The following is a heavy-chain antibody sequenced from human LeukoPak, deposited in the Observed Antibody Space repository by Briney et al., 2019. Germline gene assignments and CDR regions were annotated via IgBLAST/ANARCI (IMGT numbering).Heavy chain of an antibody. D-gene: IGHD6-19*01. V-gene: IGHV3-43*02. Sequence: GGSLRLSSAASGFTFAGYVMHWVRQPPGNGLEWFSLFSGDGTVTYYVDSVKVRFTISRDNSKNSLYLQLNSLRCADTAVYFCLKGGQWLITNWGQGTPVTVSS. CDR1: GFTFAGYV. CDR3: LKGGQWLITN. J-gene: IGHJ4*02. CDR2: FSGDGTVT.